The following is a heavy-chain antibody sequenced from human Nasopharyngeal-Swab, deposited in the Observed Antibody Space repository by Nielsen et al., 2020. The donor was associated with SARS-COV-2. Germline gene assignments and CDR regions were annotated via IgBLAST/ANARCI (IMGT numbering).Heavy chain of an antibody. CDR2: ITPSGGAT. V-gene: IGHV1-46*01. CDR3: ASEPGGMAAPGKHFDP. D-gene: IGHD6-13*01. Sequence: WVRQAPGQGIEWMGVITPSGGATNYARKFRGRVTMTRDPSTSTVYLDLSSLKSEDTAVYFCASEPGGMAAPGKHFDPWGQGTLVPSPQ. J-gene: IGHJ5*02.